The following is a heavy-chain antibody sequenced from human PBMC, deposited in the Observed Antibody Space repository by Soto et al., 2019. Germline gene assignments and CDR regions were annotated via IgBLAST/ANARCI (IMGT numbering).Heavy chain of an antibody. J-gene: IGHJ4*02. D-gene: IGHD6-13*01. CDR1: GYTFTSYG. V-gene: IGHV1-18*01. Sequence: ASVKVSCKASGYTFTSYGISWVRHAPGQGLEWMGWISAYNGNTNYAQKLQGRVTMTTDTSTSTAYMELRSLRSDDTAVYYCAVSPVAEDTESEDWGQGTRVNVAS. CDR3: AVSPVAEDTESED. CDR2: ISAYNGNT.